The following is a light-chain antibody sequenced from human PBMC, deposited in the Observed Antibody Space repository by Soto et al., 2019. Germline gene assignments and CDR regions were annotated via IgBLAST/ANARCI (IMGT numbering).Light chain of an antibody. CDR1: QRVSGS. V-gene: IGKV3-15*01. Sequence: EIVMTQSPATLSVSPGERATLSCRASQRVSGSLAWYQQKPGQAPRLLSYGASTRATGIPARFSGSGSGTEFTLTISSLQSEDFAVYYCQQYNNWPRTFVQGTKVEIK. J-gene: IGKJ1*01. CDR3: QQYNNWPRT. CDR2: GAS.